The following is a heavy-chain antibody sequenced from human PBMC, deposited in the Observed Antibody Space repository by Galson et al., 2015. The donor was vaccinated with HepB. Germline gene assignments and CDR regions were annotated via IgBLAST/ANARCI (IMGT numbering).Heavy chain of an antibody. CDR1: GFTLSDYS. J-gene: IGHJ6*02. CDR3: AREGLVGAEGYYRGMDV. V-gene: IGHV3-21*01. Sequence: SLRLSCAASGFTLSDYSMNWVRQAPGKGLEWVSIISPTSSYIYYGASVKGRFTTSRDNAKNSLYLQMNSVRADDTAVYYCAREGLVGAEGYYRGMDVWGQGTTVTVSS. CDR2: ISPTSSYI. D-gene: IGHD2-15*01.